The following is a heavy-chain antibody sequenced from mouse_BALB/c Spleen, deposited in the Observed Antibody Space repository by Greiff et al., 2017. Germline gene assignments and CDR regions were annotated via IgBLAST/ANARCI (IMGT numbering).Heavy chain of an antibody. J-gene: IGHJ2*01. D-gene: IGHD1-1*01. CDR2: ISSGSSTI. CDR3: ARNYGSSYEGGFDY. CDR1: GFTFSSFG. V-gene: IGHV5-17*02. Sequence: EVKLVESGGGLVQPGGSRKLSCAASGFTFSSFGMHWVRQAPEKGLEWVAYISSGSSTIYYADTVKGRFTISRDNPKNTLFLQMTSLRSEDTAMYYCARNYGSSYEGGFDYWGQGTTLTVSS.